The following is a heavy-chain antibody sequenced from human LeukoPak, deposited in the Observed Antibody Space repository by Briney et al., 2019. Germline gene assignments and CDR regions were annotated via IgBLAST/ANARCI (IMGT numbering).Heavy chain of an antibody. CDR2: MNPNSGNT. V-gene: IGHV1-8*01. CDR1: GYTFTSYD. Sequence: ASVKVSCKASGYTFTSYDINWVRQATGQGLEWMGWMNPNSGNTGYAQKFQGRVTMTRNTSISTAYMELSSLRSEDTAVYYCARGTDKQLWAPFDYWGQGTLVTVSS. CDR3: ARGTDKQLWAPFDY. D-gene: IGHD5-18*01. J-gene: IGHJ4*02.